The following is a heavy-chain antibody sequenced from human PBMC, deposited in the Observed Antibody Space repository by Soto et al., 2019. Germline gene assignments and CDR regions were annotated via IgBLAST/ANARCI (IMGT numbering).Heavy chain of an antibody. CDR2: VNAGNGNT. Sequence: ASVKVSCKASGYTFTGYAMHWVRQAPGQRLEWMGWVNAGNGNTKYAQKFQERLTMTRDMSTSTAYMELSSLRSEDTAVYYCAADMAPTDMYNWFDPWGQGTLVTVSS. D-gene: IGHD1-1*01. CDR1: GYTFTGYA. V-gene: IGHV1-3*01. J-gene: IGHJ5*02. CDR3: AADMAPTDMYNWFDP.